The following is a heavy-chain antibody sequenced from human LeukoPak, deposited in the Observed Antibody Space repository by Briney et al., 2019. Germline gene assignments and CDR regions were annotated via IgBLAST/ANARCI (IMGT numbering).Heavy chain of an antibody. V-gene: IGHV4-59*01. J-gene: IGHJ6*02. Sequence: PSETLSLTCTVSGGSISSYYWSWIRQPPGKGLEWIGYVYDSGATNYNPSLKSRLTISVDTSKNQFSLKLRSVTAADTAVYYCARGYTAMSRNYYYGMDVWGQGTTVTVSS. CDR1: GGSISSYY. CDR3: ARGYTAMSRNYYYGMDV. D-gene: IGHD5-18*01. CDR2: VYDSGAT.